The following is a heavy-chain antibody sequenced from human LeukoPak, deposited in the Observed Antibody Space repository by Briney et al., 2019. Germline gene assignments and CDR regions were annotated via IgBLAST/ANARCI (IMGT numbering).Heavy chain of an antibody. CDR1: GCIFSSCG. Sequence: GKSLILLCVTSGCIFSSCGMLWVRQAAARGLEEVAMITHDGTTKHYEDSVRGRFTVSRDTSKNTLYLQMNSLRDKDTAVYHFAKDLHSSGWYKYFDPWGQGALVTVSS. D-gene: IGHD6-19*01. J-gene: IGHJ5*02. V-gene: IGHV3-30*18. CDR3: AKDLHSSGWYKYFDP. CDR2: ITHDGTTK.